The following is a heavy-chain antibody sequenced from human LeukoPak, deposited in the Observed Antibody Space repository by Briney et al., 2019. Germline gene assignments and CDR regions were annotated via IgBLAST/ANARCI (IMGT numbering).Heavy chain of an antibody. CDR2: IKEDGSER. CDR3: ARAGHDYGGDGISY. CDR1: AFIFSGHW. V-gene: IGHV3-7*03. Sequence: GGSLRLSCEGSAFIFSGHWMNWVRQTPGKGLEWVASIKEDGSERQYVDSVKGRFTISRDNAKNSLYLQMNSLRAEDTAVYYCARAGHDYGGDGISYWGQGTLVTVSS. J-gene: IGHJ4*02. D-gene: IGHD4-23*01.